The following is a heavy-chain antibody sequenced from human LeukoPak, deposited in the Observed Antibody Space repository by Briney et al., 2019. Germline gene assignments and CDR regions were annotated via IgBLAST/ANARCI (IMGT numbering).Heavy chain of an antibody. CDR3: ASQLDRLPHSWFGP. CDR1: GGSISRSSYY. Sequence: SETLSLTCTVSGGSISRSSYYWVWIRQPPGKGLEWIGSIYYSGSTYYNPSLKSRVTISVDTSKNQFSLKLSSVTAADTAVYYCASQLDRLPHSWFGPWGQGTLVTVSS. V-gene: IGHV4-39*01. CDR2: IYYSGST. J-gene: IGHJ5*02. D-gene: IGHD1-14*01.